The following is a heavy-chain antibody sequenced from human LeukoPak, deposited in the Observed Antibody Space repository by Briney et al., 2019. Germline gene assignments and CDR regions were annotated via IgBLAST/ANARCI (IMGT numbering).Heavy chain of an antibody. D-gene: IGHD2-15*01. J-gene: IGHJ3*02. CDR2: IYYSGST. Sequence: SETLSLTCTVSGGSISSGGYYWSWIRQHPGKGLEWIGYIYYSGSTYYNPSLKSRVTISVDTSKNQFSLKLSSVTAADTAVYYCARQGCSGGSCYSPDTRYAFDIWGQGTMVTVSS. CDR3: ARQGCSGGSCYSPDTRYAFDI. CDR1: GGSISSGGYY. V-gene: IGHV4-31*03.